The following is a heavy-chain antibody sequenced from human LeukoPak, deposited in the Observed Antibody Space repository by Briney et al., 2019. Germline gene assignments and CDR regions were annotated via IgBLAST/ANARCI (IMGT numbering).Heavy chain of an antibody. CDR2: ISGSGGTT. V-gene: IGHV3-23*01. CDR3: AKDRTMIDYNWFDP. CDR1: GFTFSSYA. Sequence: GGSLRLSCAASGFTFSSYAMGWVRQAPGKGLEWVSAISGSGGTTYYADSVKGRFTISRDNSKNTLYLQMNSLRAEDTAVYYCAKDRTMIDYNWFDPWGQGTLVTVSS. D-gene: IGHD3-22*01. J-gene: IGHJ5*02.